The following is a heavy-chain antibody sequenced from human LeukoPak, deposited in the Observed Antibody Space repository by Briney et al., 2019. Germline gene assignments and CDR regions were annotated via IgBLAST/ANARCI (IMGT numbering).Heavy chain of an antibody. V-gene: IGHV2-5*01. CDR2: IYWNDDK. Sequence: SGPTLVKPTQTLTLTCTFSGFSLSTSGVGVGWIRQPPGKAREWLALIYWNDDKRYSPSLKSRLTITKDTSKNQVVLTMTNMDPVDTATYYCAHRLPQNPAYYFDYWGQGTLVTVSS. CDR3: AHRLPQNPAYYFDY. CDR1: GFSLSTSGVG. J-gene: IGHJ4*02. D-gene: IGHD1-14*01.